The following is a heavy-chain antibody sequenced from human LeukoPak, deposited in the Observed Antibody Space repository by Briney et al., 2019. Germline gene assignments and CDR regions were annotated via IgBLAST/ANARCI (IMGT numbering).Heavy chain of an antibody. CDR1: GDSVSSISGA. Sequence: SQTLSLTCAISGDSVSSISGAWNWIRQYPSRGLEWLGRTYYRSKWYYEYAVSVKSRINISPDTSKNQFSLQLTSVTPEDTAVYYCSLARSEYHYGMDVWGQGTTVTVSS. CDR2: TYYRSKWYY. J-gene: IGHJ6*02. V-gene: IGHV6-1*01. CDR3: SLARSEYHYGMDV.